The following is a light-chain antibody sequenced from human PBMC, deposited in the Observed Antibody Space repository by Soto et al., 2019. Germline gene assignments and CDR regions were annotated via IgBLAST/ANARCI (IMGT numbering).Light chain of an antibody. CDR2: RNH. CDR3: QSYDTSVSGARV. CDR1: RSNIGAGYD. J-gene: IGLJ3*02. Sequence: QSVLTQPPSVSGAPGQRVTISCTGTRSNIGAGYDVHWYQQIPGTAPKLLIYRNHDRPSGVPDRFSGSKSGTSASLTITGLQAEDEDDDYCQSYDTSVSGARVFGGGTKLTVL. V-gene: IGLV1-40*01.